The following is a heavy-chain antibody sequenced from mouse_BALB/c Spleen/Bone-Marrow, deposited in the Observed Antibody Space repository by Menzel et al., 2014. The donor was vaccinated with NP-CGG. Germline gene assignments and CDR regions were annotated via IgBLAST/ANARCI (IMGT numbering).Heavy chain of an antibody. D-gene: IGHD2-4*01. CDR1: GITFSSYA. V-gene: IGHV5-9-3*01. J-gene: IGHJ2*01. Sequence: EVQVVESGGGLVQPGGSRKLSCAASGITFSSYAMSWVRQTPEKRLEWVATISSGGSYTYYPDSVKGRFTISRDNAKNTLYLQMSSLRSEDTAMYYCARHGITRLLDYWGQGTTLTVSS. CDR3: ARHGITRLLDY. CDR2: ISSGGSYT.